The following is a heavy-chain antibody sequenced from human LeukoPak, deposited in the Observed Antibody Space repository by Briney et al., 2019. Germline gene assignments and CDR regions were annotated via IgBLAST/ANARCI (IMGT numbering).Heavy chain of an antibody. CDR2: IYYNGST. V-gene: IGHV4-31*03. CDR1: GGSISSGGYY. J-gene: IGHJ6*02. Sequence: PSQTLSLTCTVSGGSISSGGYYWSWIRQHPGKGLEWIGYIYYNGSTYYNPSLKSRVTISVDTSKNQFSLKLSSVTAADTAVYYCARETPYCSSTSCYRGPNYYYGMDVWGQGTTVTVSS. CDR3: ARETPYCSSTSCYRGPNYYYGMDV. D-gene: IGHD2-2*01.